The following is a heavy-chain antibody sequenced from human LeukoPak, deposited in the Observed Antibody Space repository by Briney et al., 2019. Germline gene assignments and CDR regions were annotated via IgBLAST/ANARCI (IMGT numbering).Heavy chain of an antibody. D-gene: IGHD3-16*01. CDR1: GGSISRSNYY. CDR3: AREAPGGYYFDY. CDR2: IYYSGST. Sequence: TASETLSLTCTVSGGSISRSNYYWGWIRQPPGKGLEWIGSIYYSGSTYYNPSLKSRVTISVDTSKNQFSLKLSPVTAADTAVFYCAREAPGGYYFDYWGQGTLVTVSS. V-gene: IGHV4-39*02. J-gene: IGHJ4*02.